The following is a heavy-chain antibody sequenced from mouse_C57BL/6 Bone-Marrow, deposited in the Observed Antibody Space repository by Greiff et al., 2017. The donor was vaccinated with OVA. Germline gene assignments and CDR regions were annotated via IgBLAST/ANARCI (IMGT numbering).Heavy chain of an antibody. Sequence: EVKLQESGPELVKPGASVKMSCKASGYTFTDYNMPWVKQSHGKSLEWIGYINPNNGGTSYNQKFKGKATLTVNKYSSTAYMALRSLTSEDSAVYYCARSWDWYFDVWGTGTTVTVSS. V-gene: IGHV1-22*01. D-gene: IGHD4-1*01. J-gene: IGHJ1*03. CDR1: GYTFTDYN. CDR2: INPNNGGT. CDR3: ARSWDWYFDV.